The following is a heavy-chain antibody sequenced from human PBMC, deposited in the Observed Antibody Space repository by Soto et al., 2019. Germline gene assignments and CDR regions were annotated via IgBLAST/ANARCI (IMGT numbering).Heavy chain of an antibody. D-gene: IGHD3-22*01. Sequence: GSLRLSCAASGFTVTSYWMHWVRQAPGKGLVWVSRTSPAGSSTYYADSVKGRFTISRDNAKNSLYLQMNSLRAEDTAVYYCARDPGSYYDSSSAGFDYWGQGTLVTVSS. CDR3: ARDPGSYYDSSSAGFDY. V-gene: IGHV3-74*01. CDR2: TSPAGSST. CDR1: GFTVTSYW. J-gene: IGHJ4*02.